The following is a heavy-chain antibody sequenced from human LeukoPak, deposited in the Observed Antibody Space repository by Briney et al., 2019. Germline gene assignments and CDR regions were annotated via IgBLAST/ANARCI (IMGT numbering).Heavy chain of an antibody. CDR2: IYPGHSDT. CDR3: ARAPLDSSGNHWGVWFDP. D-gene: IGHD3-22*01. J-gene: IGHJ5*02. CDR1: GYSFSSYW. V-gene: IGHV5-51*01. Sequence: GESLKISCKGSGYSFSSYWIGWVRQMPGKGLEWMGIIYPGHSDTKYSPSFQGQVTMSADRFISTAYLQWSSLKASDTAIYYCARAPLDSSGNHWGVWFDPWGQGTLVTVSS.